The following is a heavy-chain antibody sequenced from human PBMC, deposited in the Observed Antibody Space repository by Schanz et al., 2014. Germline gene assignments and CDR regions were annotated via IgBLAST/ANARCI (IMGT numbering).Heavy chain of an antibody. J-gene: IGHJ4*02. CDR1: GYIFINSG. CDR3: ARDRRFFDRDDLYYFDY. D-gene: IGHD3-3*01. V-gene: IGHV1-18*01. CDR2: ISVYNHNK. Sequence: QVQVVQSGAELKKPGATVKVSCKASGYIFINSGISWVRQAPGQGLEWMGWISVYNHNKEYDQKFQGRVTMTTDTSTSTAYMALTDLRSDDTAVYYCARDRRFFDRDDLYYFDYWGQGTLVTVSS.